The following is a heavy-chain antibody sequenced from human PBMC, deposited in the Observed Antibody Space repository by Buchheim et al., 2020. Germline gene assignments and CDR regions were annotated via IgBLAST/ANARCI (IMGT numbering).Heavy chain of an antibody. Sequence: EVQLEESGGGLVQPGGSLRLSCAASGFTLRTYWMHWVRQAPGKGLEWVSRINEDGSFTNYADSVKGRFTISRDNAENTLYLQMTSLRVEDTAMHYCARDLSGSQDYWGQGTL. CDR3: ARDLSGSQDY. CDR2: INEDGSFT. CDR1: GFTLRTYW. V-gene: IGHV3-74*01. D-gene: IGHD1-26*01. J-gene: IGHJ4*02.